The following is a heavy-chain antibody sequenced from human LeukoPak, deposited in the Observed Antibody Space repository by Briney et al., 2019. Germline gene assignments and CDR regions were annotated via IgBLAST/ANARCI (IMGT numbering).Heavy chain of an antibody. D-gene: IGHD3-3*01. J-gene: IGHJ4*02. V-gene: IGHV3-21*01. CDR3: ARDGSIFGVVIDY. CDR2: ISSSSSYI. CDR1: GFTFSSYG. Sequence: RSLRLSCAASGFTFSSYGMHWVRQAPGKGLEWVSSISSSSSYIYYADSVKGRFTISRDNAKNSLYLQMNSLRAEDTAVYYCARDGSIFGVVIDYWGQGTLVTVSS.